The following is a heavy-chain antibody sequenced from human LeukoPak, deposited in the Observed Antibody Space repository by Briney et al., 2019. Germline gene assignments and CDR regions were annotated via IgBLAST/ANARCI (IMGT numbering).Heavy chain of an antibody. Sequence: GGSLRLSCAASGFTFSNYAMSWVRQAPGKGLEWVSTISGGGISTYYVDSAEGGFTISRDNSKNTMFLQMNSLRADDTAVYYCPRQSYASGWNPFDYWGQGILVTVSS. CDR3: PRQSYASGWNPFDY. V-gene: IGHV3-23*01. CDR2: ISGGGIST. D-gene: IGHD6-19*01. J-gene: IGHJ4*02. CDR1: GFTFSNYA.